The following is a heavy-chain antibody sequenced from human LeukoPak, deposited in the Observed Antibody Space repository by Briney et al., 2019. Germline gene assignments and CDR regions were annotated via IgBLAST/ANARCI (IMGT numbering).Heavy chain of an antibody. CDR1: GFTFSSYE. V-gene: IGHV3-48*03. CDR3: ARENTDDAFDI. CDR2: ISSSGGTR. D-gene: IGHD1/OR15-1a*01. J-gene: IGHJ3*02. Sequence: GGSLRLSCVASGFTFSSYEMNWVRQAPGKGLEWVSYISSSGGTRYYADSVKGRFTISRDNAKNSLYLQMNSLRAEDTAVYYCARENTDDAFDIWGQETMVTVSS.